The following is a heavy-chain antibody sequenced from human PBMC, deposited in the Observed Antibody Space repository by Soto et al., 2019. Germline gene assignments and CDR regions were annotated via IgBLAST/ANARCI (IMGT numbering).Heavy chain of an antibody. V-gene: IGHV1-69*13. CDR2: IIPIFGTA. D-gene: IGHD5-12*01. CDR1: GGTFSSYA. J-gene: IGHJ2*01. Sequence: SVKVSCKASGGTFSSYAISWVRQAPGQGLEWMGGIIPIFGTANYAQKFQGRVTITADESTSTAYMELSSLRSEDTAVYYCARLGLEMATINWYFDLWGRGTLVTVSA. CDR3: ARLGLEMATINWYFDL.